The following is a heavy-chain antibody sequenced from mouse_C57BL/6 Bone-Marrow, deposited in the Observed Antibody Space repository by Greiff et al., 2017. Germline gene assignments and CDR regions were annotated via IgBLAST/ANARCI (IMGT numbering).Heavy chain of an antibody. Sequence: EVKLMESGGGLVQPKGSLKLSCAASGFSFNTYAMNWVRQAPGKGLEWVARIRSKSNNYATYYADSVKDRFTISRDDSESMLYLQMNNLKTEDTAMYYCVRQTLYGSSPYWYFDVWGTGTTVTVSS. V-gene: IGHV10-1*01. D-gene: IGHD1-1*01. J-gene: IGHJ1*03. CDR2: IRSKSNNYAT. CDR1: GFSFNTYA. CDR3: VRQTLYGSSPYWYFDV.